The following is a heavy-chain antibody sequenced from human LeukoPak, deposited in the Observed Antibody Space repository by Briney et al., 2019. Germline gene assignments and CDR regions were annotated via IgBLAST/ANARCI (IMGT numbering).Heavy chain of an antibody. V-gene: IGHV4-59*01. D-gene: IGHD3-22*01. CDR1: GGSISSYY. J-gene: IGHJ1*01. CDR2: IYYSGST. Sequence: SETLSLTCTVSGGSISSYYWSWIRQPPGKGLEWIGYIYYSGSTNYNPSLKSRVTISVDTSKNQFSLKLSSVTAADTAVYYCARGQGIGERWTIVVDHQFQHWGQGTLVTVSS. CDR3: ARGQGIGERWTIVVDHQFQH.